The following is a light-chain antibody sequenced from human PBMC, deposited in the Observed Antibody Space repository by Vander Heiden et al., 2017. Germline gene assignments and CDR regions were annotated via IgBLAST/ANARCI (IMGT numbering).Light chain of an antibody. V-gene: IGLV2-14*01. Sequence: QSALTQPASVSGSPGLPITIPCTGTSSDIGGYGYVAWYQRRPGKAPKLIIDDVDSRASGVSNRFSGSKTGKTASLTISGLQAEDEAEYYCSSYTTSGTFPYVFGAGTQVTVL. CDR3: SSYTTSGTFPYV. CDR2: DVD. J-gene: IGLJ1*01. CDR1: SSDIGGYGY.